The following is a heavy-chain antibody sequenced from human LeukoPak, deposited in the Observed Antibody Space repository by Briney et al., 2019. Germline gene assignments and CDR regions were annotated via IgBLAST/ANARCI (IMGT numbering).Heavy chain of an antibody. CDR3: AKDGRYFDWLFPREAFDI. CDR1: GFTFSSYA. J-gene: IGHJ3*02. V-gene: IGHV3-23*01. CDR2: ISGSGGST. Sequence: PRGSLRLSCAASGFTFSSYAMSWVRHAPGKGLEWVSAISGSGGSTYYADSVKGRFTISRDNSKNTLYLQMNSLRAEDTAVYYCAKDGRYFDWLFPREAFDIWGQGTMVTVSS. D-gene: IGHD3-9*01.